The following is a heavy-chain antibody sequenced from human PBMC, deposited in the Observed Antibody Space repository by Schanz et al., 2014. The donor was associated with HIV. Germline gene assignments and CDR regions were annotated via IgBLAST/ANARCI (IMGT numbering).Heavy chain of an antibody. Sequence: VQLVESGGGLVQPGGSLRLSCAASGFTFANYAMNWVRQAPGKGLEWVAVISYDGSYKFYADSVKGRFTISRDNSKNILYLQMNSLRAEDRAVYYCARASRIAASDRDPRLSYLYGMDVWGQGTTVIVSS. CDR3: ARASRIAASDRDPRLSYLYGMDV. CDR2: ISYDGSYK. V-gene: IGHV3-30*03. D-gene: IGHD6-13*01. J-gene: IGHJ6*02. CDR1: GFTFANYA.